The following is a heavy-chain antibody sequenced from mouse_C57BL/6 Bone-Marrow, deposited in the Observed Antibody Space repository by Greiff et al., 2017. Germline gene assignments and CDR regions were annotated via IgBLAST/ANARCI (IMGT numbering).Heavy chain of an antibody. D-gene: IGHD2-2*01. CDR3: ARAESLWLRRGVFAY. CDR1: GFTFSSYA. CDR2: ISDGGSYT. V-gene: IGHV5-4*01. Sequence: EVQGVESGGGLVKPGGSLKLSCAASGFTFSSYAMSWVRQTPEKRLEWVATISDGGSYTYYPDNVKGRFTISRDNAKNNLYLQMSHLKSEDTAMYYCARAESLWLRRGVFAYWGQGTLVTVSA. J-gene: IGHJ3*01.